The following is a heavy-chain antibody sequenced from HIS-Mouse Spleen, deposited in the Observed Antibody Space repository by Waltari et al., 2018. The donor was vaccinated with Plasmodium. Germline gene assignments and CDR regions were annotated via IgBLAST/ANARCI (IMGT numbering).Heavy chain of an antibody. V-gene: IGHV3-7*01. CDR3: ASSWYWYFDL. D-gene: IGHD6-13*01. CDR1: GFTFSGYW. J-gene: IGHJ2*01. CDR2: IKQDGSEK. Sequence: EVQLVESGGGLVQPGGSLRLSCAASGFTFSGYWMSWVRQAPGKGLEWLANIKQDGSEKYYVDSVKGRFTISRDNAKNSLYLQMNSLRAEDTAVYYCASSWYWYFDLWGHGTLVTVSS.